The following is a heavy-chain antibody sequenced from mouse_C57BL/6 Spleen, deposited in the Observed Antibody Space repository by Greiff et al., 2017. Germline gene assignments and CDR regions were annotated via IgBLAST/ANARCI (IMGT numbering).Heavy chain of an antibody. CDR1: GYTFTSYW. CDR3: ARDGNYYGSSYRDYYAMDY. J-gene: IGHJ4*01. D-gene: IGHD1-1*01. V-gene: IGHV1-53*01. Sequence: QVQLQQPGPELVKPGASVKLSCKASGYTFTSYWMHWVKQRPGQGLEWIGNINPSNGGTNYNEKFKSKATLTVDKSSSTAYMQLSSLTSEDSAVYYCARDGNYYGSSYRDYYAMDYWGQGTSVTVSS. CDR2: INPSNGGT.